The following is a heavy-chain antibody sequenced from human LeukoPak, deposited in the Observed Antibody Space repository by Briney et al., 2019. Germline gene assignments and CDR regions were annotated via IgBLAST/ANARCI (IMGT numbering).Heavy chain of an antibody. CDR3: ARDFGYDILTGIGY. CDR2: ISSSSSTI. D-gene: IGHD3-9*01. CDR1: GFTFSSYS. V-gene: IGHV3-48*01. J-gene: IGHJ4*02. Sequence: GGSLRLSCAASGFTFSSYSMNWVRQAPGKGLEWASYISSSSSTIYYADSVKGRFTISRDNAKNSLYLQMNSLRAEDTAVYYCARDFGYDILTGIGYWGQGTLVTVSS.